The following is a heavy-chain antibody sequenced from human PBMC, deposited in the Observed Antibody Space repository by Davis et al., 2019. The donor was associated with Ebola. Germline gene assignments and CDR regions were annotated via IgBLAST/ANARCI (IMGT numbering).Heavy chain of an antibody. V-gene: IGHV3-74*01. CDR2: INPDGTTT. CDR3: TKDFDYENAY. D-gene: IGHD3-9*01. CDR1: GFTFSNYW. J-gene: IGHJ4*02. Sequence: HTWGSLRLSCVASGFTFSNYWMHWIRHAPGKGLVWVSRINPDGTTTAYADSVEGRFTISRDNAQNTLFLQMDSLRAEDTAFYYCTKDFDYENAYWGQGSLVTVSS.